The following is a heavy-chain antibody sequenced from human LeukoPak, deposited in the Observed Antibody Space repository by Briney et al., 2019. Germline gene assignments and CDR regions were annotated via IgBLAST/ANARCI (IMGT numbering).Heavy chain of an antibody. D-gene: IGHD3-22*01. CDR3: ARVYDSSGYFEDY. CDR1: GGSISSGSYY. CDR2: IYTSGST. Sequence: SETLSLTCTVSGGSISSGSYYWSWIRQPAGKGLEWIGRIYTSGSTNYNPSLKSRVTISVDKSKNQFSLKLSGVTAADTAVYYCARVYDSSGYFEDYWGQGTLVTVSS. J-gene: IGHJ4*02. V-gene: IGHV4-61*02.